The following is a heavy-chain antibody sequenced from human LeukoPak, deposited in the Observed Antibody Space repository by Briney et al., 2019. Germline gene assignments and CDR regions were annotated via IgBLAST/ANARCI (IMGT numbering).Heavy chain of an antibody. CDR2: ISGSGAGT. CDR1: GFTFSSYA. Sequence: GGSLRLSCAASGFTFSSYAMSWVRQAPGKGLEWVSAISGSGAGTYYADSVKGRFTISRDNSKNTLYLQMNNLRAEDTALYYCAKNQGQWLVPVDYWGQGTLVTVSS. CDR3: AKNQGQWLVPVDY. D-gene: IGHD6-19*01. J-gene: IGHJ4*02. V-gene: IGHV3-23*01.